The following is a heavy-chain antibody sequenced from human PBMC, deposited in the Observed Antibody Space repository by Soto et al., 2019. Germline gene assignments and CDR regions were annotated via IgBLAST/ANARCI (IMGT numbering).Heavy chain of an antibody. D-gene: IGHD3-22*01. V-gene: IGHV4-61*01. J-gene: IGHJ6*02. CDR1: GGSVSIGSHY. Sequence: PSETLSLTCTVSGGSVSIGSHYWSWIRQPPGKGLEWIAYIYHSGSTDYNPSLKSRVTISVDLSRNQFSLRSEDTAVYYCAREATYYYDSSGYHKNYYYYYGMDVWGQGTTVTVSS. CDR2: IYHSGST. CDR3: AREATYYYDSSGYHKNYYYYYGMDV.